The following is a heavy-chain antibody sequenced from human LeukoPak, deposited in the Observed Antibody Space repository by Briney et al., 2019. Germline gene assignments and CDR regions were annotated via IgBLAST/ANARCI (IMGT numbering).Heavy chain of an antibody. CDR2: IKEDGSEK. J-gene: IGHJ6*02. CDR1: GFTFRGFW. V-gene: IGHV3-7*01. Sequence: GGSLRLSCAVSGFTFRGFWMSWVRQAPGKGLEWVANIKEDGSEKYYVDSVKGRFTISRDNAKNSQHLQMNSLRAEDTAVYYCAKCRRSYYGSGSYRDYYGMDVWGQGTTVTVSS. CDR3: AKCRRSYYGSGSYRDYYGMDV. D-gene: IGHD3-10*01.